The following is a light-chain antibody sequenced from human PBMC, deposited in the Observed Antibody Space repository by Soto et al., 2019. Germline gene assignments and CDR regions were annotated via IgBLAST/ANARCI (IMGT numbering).Light chain of an antibody. V-gene: IGKV3-15*01. CDR1: QGVGRK. CDR3: QQYHTWPLT. J-gene: IGKJ4*01. Sequence: DIVMTQYPATPSVAPGERGSFRCRASQGVGRKLAWYQHKPGQAPRLLISGASTGATGIPARFSGSGSGAEFTLTISSLQSDDCAIYYCQQYHTWPLTFGGGSKVDI. CDR2: GAS.